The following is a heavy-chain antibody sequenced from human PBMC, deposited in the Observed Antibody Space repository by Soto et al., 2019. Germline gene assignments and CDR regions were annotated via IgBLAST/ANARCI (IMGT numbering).Heavy chain of an antibody. CDR1: GYSFTSYW. D-gene: IGHD6-19*01. CDR2: IYPGDSDT. V-gene: IGHV5-51*01. Sequence: LGASLKISCKGAGYSFTSYWIGWVRQMPGKGLEWMGIIYPGDSDTRYSPSFQGQVTISADKSISTAYLQWSSLKASDTAMYYCARPREAGKNYYGVDVWGQGTTVTVSS. J-gene: IGHJ6*02. CDR3: ARPREAGKNYYGVDV.